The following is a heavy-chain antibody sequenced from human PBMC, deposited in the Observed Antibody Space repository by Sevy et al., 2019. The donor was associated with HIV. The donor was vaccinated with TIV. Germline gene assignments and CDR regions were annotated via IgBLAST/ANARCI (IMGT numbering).Heavy chain of an antibody. Sequence: GGSLRLSCAASRFTFSNYWMSWVRQAPGKGLEWVANIKLDGSEKYYVDSVKGRFTISRDNAKNSLYLQMNGLRAEDTAVYYCARERGISFIVGATTGAFDIWGQGTMVTVSS. V-gene: IGHV3-7*01. CDR3: ARERGISFIVGATTGAFDI. J-gene: IGHJ3*02. CDR1: RFTFSNYW. CDR2: IKLDGSEK. D-gene: IGHD1-26*01.